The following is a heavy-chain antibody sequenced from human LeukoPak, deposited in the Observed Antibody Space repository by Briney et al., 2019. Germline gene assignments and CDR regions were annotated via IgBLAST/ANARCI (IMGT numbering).Heavy chain of an antibody. D-gene: IGHD5-18*01. J-gene: IGHJ4*02. CDR1: GFTFSSYS. V-gene: IGHV3-21*01. CDR3: ARPDTAMVRGYYFDY. CDR2: ISSSSSYI. Sequence: PGGSLRLSCAASGFTFSSYSMNWVRQAPGKRLEWVSSISSSSSYIYYADSVKGRFTISRDNAKNSLYLQMNSLRAEDTAVYYCARPDTAMVRGYYFDYWGQGTLVTVSS.